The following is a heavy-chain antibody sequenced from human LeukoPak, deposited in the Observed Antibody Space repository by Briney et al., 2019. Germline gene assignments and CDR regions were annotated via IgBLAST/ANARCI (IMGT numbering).Heavy chain of an antibody. CDR1: GYTLTSYG. Sequence: ASLKVSCKASGYTLTSYGISWVRQAPGQGLEWMGWISAYNGVTNYAQKLQGRVTMTTDTSTSTAYMELRSLRSDDTAVYYCARMSYGSGTNWFDPWGQGTLVTVSS. D-gene: IGHD3-10*01. CDR3: ARMSYGSGTNWFDP. CDR2: ISAYNGVT. V-gene: IGHV1-18*01. J-gene: IGHJ5*02.